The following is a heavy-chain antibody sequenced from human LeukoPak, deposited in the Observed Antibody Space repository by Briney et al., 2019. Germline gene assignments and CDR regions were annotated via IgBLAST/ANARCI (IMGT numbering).Heavy chain of an antibody. V-gene: IGHV4-34*01. J-gene: IGHJ4*02. CDR1: GGSLSGYY. CDR3: ARGARAAAVGN. Sequence: SQTLSLTCAVYGGSLSGYYWSWIRQPPGKGLEWIGEINHSGSTNYNPSLKSRVTISVDTSKNQFSLKLSSVTAADTAVYYCARGARAAAVGNWGQGTLVTVSS. CDR2: INHSGST. D-gene: IGHD6-13*01.